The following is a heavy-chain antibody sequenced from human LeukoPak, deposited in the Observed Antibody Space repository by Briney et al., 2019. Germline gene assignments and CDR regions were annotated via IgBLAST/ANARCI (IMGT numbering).Heavy chain of an antibody. CDR3: ATASYIVATPRYFDL. J-gene: IGHJ2*01. Sequence: GASVKVSCKVSGYTLTELSMHWVRQAPRKGLEWMGGFDPEDGETIYAQKFQGRVTMTEDTSTDTAYMELSSLRSEDTAVYYCATASYIVATPRYFDLWGRGTLVTVSS. V-gene: IGHV1-24*01. CDR1: GYTLTELS. CDR2: FDPEDGET. D-gene: IGHD5-12*01.